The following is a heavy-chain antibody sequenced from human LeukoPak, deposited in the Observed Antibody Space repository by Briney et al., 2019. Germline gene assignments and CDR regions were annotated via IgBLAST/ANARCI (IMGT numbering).Heavy chain of an antibody. CDR3: AREDPQTTVPEGMDV. V-gene: IGHV4-59*01. D-gene: IGHD4-17*01. CDR2: IYYSGNT. J-gene: IGHJ6*02. Sequence: PETPSLTCTVSGGSISYYNWSWIRQSPGKGLESIGHIYYSGNTNYDPSLKRRITISVYTSKNQFSLQLRSVTAADTAVYYCAREDPQTTVPEGMDVWGQGTTVTVSS. CDR1: GGSISYYN.